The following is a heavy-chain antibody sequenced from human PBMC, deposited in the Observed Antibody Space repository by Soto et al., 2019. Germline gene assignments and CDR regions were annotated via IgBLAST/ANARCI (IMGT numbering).Heavy chain of an antibody. CDR1: GFTFSSYW. J-gene: IGHJ6*02. Sequence: PGGSLRLSCAASGFTFSSYWMSWVRQAPGKGLEWVANIKQDGSEKYYVDSVKGRFTISRDNAKNSLYLQMNSLRAEDTAVYYCARDRFGDIYYYYYGMDVWGQGTTVTVSS. CDR2: IKQDGSEK. V-gene: IGHV3-7*05. D-gene: IGHD3-10*01. CDR3: ARDRFGDIYYYYYGMDV.